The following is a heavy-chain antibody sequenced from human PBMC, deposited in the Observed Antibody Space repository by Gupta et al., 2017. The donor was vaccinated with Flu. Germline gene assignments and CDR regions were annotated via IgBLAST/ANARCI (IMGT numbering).Heavy chain of an antibody. Sequence: EVQLVESGGGLVQPGGSLRLSCAASGFTFSSYAMHWVRQAPGKGLEYVSAISSNGGSTYYANSVKGRFTISRDNSKNTLYLQMGSLRAEDMAVYYCARVGGITGTTWDYFDYWGQGTLVTVSS. J-gene: IGHJ4*02. CDR2: ISSNGGST. V-gene: IGHV3-64*01. D-gene: IGHD1-7*01. CDR1: GFTFSSYA. CDR3: ARVGGITGTTWDYFDY.